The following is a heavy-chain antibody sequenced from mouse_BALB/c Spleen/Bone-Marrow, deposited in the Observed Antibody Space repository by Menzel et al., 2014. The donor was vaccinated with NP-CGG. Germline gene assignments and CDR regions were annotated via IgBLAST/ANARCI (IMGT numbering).Heavy chain of an antibody. D-gene: IGHD2-3*01. CDR1: GFTFTDYY. CDR2: IRNKAYSYTT. J-gene: IGHJ2*01. Sequence: EVQGVESGGGLVQPGGSLRLSCAPSGFTFTDYYMNWVRQPPGKALEWLGFIRNKAYSYTTEYSASVKGRFTISRDNSQSILCLQMNTLRAEDSATYYCARDMGGLLFDYWGQGTTLTVSS. CDR3: ARDMGGLLFDY. V-gene: IGHV7-3*02.